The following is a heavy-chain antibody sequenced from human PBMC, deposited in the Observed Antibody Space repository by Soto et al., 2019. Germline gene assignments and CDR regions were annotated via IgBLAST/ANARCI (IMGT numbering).Heavy chain of an antibody. Sequence: QLQESGPGLVKPSQTLSLTCTVSGASINNNDYYWSWIRQTPGKGLECIGYVYYSGTTDYIPSLKSRLSMSIDKSQNQFTQKLNSVTAADTATYYCARMSYFYDKWYFDLWGRGTLVTVSS. V-gene: IGHV4-30-4*01. CDR1: GASINNNDYY. D-gene: IGHD3-22*01. J-gene: IGHJ2*01. CDR3: ARMSYFYDKWYFDL. CDR2: VYYSGTT.